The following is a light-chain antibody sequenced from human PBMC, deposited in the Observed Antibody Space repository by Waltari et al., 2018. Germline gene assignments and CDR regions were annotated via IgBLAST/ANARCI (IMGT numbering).Light chain of an antibody. J-gene: IGKJ2*01. CDR3: QQYYGTPPYT. V-gene: IGKV4-1*01. CDR2: WAS. Sequence: DIVMTQSPDSLAVSLGERATINCKSSQSVLYSSNNRNYLACYQQKPGQPPRLLIYWASTRESGVPDRFSGSGSGTEFTLTISSLQAEDVAVYYCQQYYGTPPYTFGQGTKLEIK. CDR1: QSVLYSSNNRNY.